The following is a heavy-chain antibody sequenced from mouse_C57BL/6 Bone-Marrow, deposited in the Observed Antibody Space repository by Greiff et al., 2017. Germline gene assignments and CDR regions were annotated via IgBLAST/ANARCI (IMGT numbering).Heavy chain of an antibody. CDR1: GFTFSSYT. V-gene: IGHV5-9*01. CDR3: SVQDYGSSYEWCAY. D-gene: IGHD1-1*01. J-gene: IGHJ3*01. CDR2: ISGGGGNT. Sequence: EVKLMESGGGLVKPGGSLKLSCAASGFTFSSYTMSWVRQTPEKRLEWVATISGGGGNTYYQDSVKGRFTISRDNAKNTLYLQMRSLRSEDTAWYYGSVQDYGSSYEWCAYCGRGTLITVSA.